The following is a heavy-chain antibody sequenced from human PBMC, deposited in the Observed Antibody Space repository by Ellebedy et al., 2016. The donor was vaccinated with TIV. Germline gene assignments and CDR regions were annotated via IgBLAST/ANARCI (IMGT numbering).Heavy chain of an antibody. D-gene: IGHD2/OR15-2a*01. V-gene: IGHV3-7*03. CDR1: GFTFSRNW. Sequence: PGGSLRLSCEASGFTFSRNWISWFRLAPGKGLEWVANIKQDGSEKYYVDSVKGRFTISRDNAKNSVYLQLNSVRAEDTAVYYCANPLFSFSYGMDVWGQGTTVTVSS. CDR2: IKQDGSEK. CDR3: ANPLFSFSYGMDV. J-gene: IGHJ6*02.